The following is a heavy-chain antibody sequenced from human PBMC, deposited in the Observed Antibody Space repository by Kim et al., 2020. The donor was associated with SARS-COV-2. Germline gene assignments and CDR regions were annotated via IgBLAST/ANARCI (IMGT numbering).Heavy chain of an antibody. CDR1: GYTFTGYY. CDR3: ARVIDFPYGDFDY. V-gene: IGHV1-2*06. Sequence: ASVKVSCKASGYTFTGYYMHWVRQAPGQGLEWMGRINPNSGGTNYAQKFQGRVTMTRDTSISTAYMELSRLRSDDTAVYYCARVIDFPYGDFDYWGQGTLVTVSS. D-gene: IGHD4-17*01. J-gene: IGHJ4*02. CDR2: INPNSGGT.